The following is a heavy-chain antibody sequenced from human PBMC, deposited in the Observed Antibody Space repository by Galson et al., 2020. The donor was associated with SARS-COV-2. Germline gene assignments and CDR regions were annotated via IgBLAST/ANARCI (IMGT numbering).Heavy chain of an antibody. CDR2: FDPEDGET. CDR3: ATAPSIRGVITSYYYYCGMDV. D-gene: IGHD3-10*01. J-gene: IGHJ6*02. V-gene: IGHV1-24*01. Sequence: ASVKVSCKVSGYTLTELSMHWVRQAPGKGLEWMGGFDPEDGETTYAHKLQDRVTMTEDTSTDTAYMGLSSLRSEDTAVYYCATAPSIRGVITSYYYYCGMDVWGQGTTVTVSS. CDR1: GYTLTELS.